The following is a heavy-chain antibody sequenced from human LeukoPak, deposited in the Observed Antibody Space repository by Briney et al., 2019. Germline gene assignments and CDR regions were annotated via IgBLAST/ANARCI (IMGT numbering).Heavy chain of an antibody. D-gene: IGHD6-19*01. V-gene: IGHV3-7*01. CDR1: GFTFSSYA. Sequence: PGGSLRLSCTASGFTFSSYAKSWVRQAPGEGLEWMANIRQDGSEKYYVDSVEGRFTISRDNAKNSLFVQMNSLRAEDTAVHYCAREVHINGWPAFVSWGQCTLVTVSS. CDR3: AREVHINGWPAFVS. CDR2: IRQDGSEK. J-gene: IGHJ1*01.